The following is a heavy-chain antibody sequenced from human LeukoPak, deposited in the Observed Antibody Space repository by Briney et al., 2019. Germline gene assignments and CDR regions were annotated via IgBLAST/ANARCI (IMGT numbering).Heavy chain of an antibody. CDR3: TRDLPLVAVAGTPMAYYYYGMDV. V-gene: IGHV3-49*04. J-gene: IGHJ6*02. D-gene: IGHD6-19*01. Sequence: PGGSLRLSCAASGFTFSDHYMDWVRQAPGKGLEWVGFIRSKAYGGTTEYAASVKGRFTISRDDSKSIAYLQMNSLKTEDTAVYYCTRDLPLVAVAGTPMAYYYYGMDVWGQGTTVTVSS. CDR2: IRSKAYGGTT. CDR1: GFTFSDHY.